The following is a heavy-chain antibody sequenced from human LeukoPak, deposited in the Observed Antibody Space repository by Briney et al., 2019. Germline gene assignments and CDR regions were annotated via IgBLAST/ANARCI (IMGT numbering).Heavy chain of an antibody. CDR1: GFTFGSHW. Sequence: GGSLRLSCAASGFTFGSHWMHWVRQAPGKGLVWVSRINADGSGTTYADSVKGRFTISRGNAKNTLYLQMNSLRAEDTAVYYCARGPRSANFFAGDYWGQGTLVTVSS. J-gene: IGHJ4*02. V-gene: IGHV3-74*01. CDR2: INADGSGT. CDR3: ARGPRSANFFAGDY. D-gene: IGHD3-3*01.